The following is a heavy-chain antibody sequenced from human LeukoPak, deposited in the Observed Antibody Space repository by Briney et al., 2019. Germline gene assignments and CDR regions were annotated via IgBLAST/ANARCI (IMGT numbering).Heavy chain of an antibody. CDR2: IYPNSGGT. Sequence: ASVKVSRKPSGYSFTAYYMHWVRQAPGPGGEWMGWIYPNSGGTNYAQKFQGRVTMTRDTSISTAYMELSRLRSDDTAVYYCARDYYDSSGFGAFDIWGQGTMVSVSS. V-gene: IGHV1-2*02. CDR1: GYSFTAYY. D-gene: IGHD3-22*01. J-gene: IGHJ3*02. CDR3: ARDYYDSSGFGAFDI.